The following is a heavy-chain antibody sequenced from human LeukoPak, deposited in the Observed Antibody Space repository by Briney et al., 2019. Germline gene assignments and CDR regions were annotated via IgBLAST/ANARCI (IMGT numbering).Heavy chain of an antibody. J-gene: IGHJ4*02. CDR3: AKGYTVTTTLVDY. CDR1: GFIFSSYA. D-gene: IGHD4-17*01. V-gene: IGHV3-23*01. Sequence: GGSLRLSCAASGFIFSSYAMNWVRQAPGKGLEWVSAISGSGGSPYYAASVKGRFTISRDNSKNTLFLQMNSLRAEDTAVYYCAKGYTVTTTLVDYWGQGTLVTVSS. CDR2: ISGSGGSP.